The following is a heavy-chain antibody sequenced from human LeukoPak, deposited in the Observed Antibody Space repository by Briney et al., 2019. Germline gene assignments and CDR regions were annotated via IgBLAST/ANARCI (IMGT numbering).Heavy chain of an antibody. D-gene: IGHD3-10*01. CDR3: ARDRVLLWFGELSPDDAFDI. CDR2: ISAYNGNT. CDR1: GYTFTSYG. J-gene: IGHJ3*02. V-gene: IGHV1-18*01. Sequence: GASVKVSCKASGYTFTSYGISWVRQAPGQGLEWMGWISAYNGNTNYAQKLQGRVTMTTDTSTSTAYMELRSLRSDDTAVYYCARDRVLLWFGELSPDDAFDIWGQGTMVTVSS.